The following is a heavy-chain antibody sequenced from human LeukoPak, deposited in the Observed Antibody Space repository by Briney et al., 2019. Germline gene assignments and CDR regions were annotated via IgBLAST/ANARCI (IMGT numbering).Heavy chain of an antibody. CDR3: ATPRRPADYYYFYMDV. V-gene: IGHV1-69*06. J-gene: IGHJ6*03. CDR1: GGTIATHP. Sequence: SVKVSCKASGGTIATHPITWVRQAPGHGLEWTGKIIPFFGTPNYAQKFQDRVTITANTSTNTAYLELLSLTSEDAAVYYCATPRRPADYYYFYMDVWGKGTTVTVSS. CDR2: IIPFFGTP.